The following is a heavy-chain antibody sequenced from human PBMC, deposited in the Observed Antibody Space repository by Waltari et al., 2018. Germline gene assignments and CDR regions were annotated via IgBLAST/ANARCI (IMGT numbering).Heavy chain of an antibody. J-gene: IGHJ4*02. D-gene: IGHD2-15*01. CDR2: ISYDGSNK. Sequence: QVQLVESGGGVVQPGRSLRLSCAASGFTFSSYAMHWVRQAPGKGLGGVAVISYDGSNKYYADAVKGRFTISRDNSKNTLYLQMNSLRAEDTAVYYCARDGGYCSGGSCFLYYFDYWGQGTLVTVSS. V-gene: IGHV3-30-3*01. CDR1: GFTFSSYA. CDR3: ARDGGYCSGGSCFLYYFDY.